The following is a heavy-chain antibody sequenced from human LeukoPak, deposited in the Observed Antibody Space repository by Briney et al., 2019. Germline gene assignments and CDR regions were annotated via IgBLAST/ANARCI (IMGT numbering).Heavy chain of an antibody. CDR3: AKDGGYNWNFVPDAFDI. J-gene: IGHJ3*02. CDR1: GFTFSSYE. V-gene: IGHV3-23*01. D-gene: IGHD1-1*01. CDR2: ISGSGGST. Sequence: GGSLRLSCAASGFTFSSYEMDWVRQAPGKGLEWVSAISGSGGSTYYADSVKGRFTISRDNSKNTLYLQMNSLRAEDTAVYYCAKDGGYNWNFVPDAFDIWGQGTMVTVSS.